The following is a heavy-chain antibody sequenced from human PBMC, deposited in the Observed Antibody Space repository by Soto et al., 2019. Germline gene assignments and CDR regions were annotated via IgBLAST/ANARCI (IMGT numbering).Heavy chain of an antibody. CDR3: AGFSSGTYLFDL. Sequence: SETLSLTCTVSDGSISSYYWIWIRQPPGQGLEWIGYIYGTGTTNYSPSLTNRFTISVDMSKNQFSLRLSSVTAADTAVYYCAGFSSGTYLFDLWGQGTPVTAPQ. D-gene: IGHD1-26*01. CDR2: IYGTGTT. J-gene: IGHJ5*02. V-gene: IGHV4-59*01. CDR1: DGSISSYY.